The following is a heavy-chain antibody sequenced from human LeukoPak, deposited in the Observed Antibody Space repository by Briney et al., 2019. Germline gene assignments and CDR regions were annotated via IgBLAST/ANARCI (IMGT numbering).Heavy chain of an antibody. D-gene: IGHD5-18*01. V-gene: IGHV4-59*01. CDR1: GGSISSSY. CDR3: AKGLGHSYGYLDS. J-gene: IGHJ5*01. CDR2: FYYSGST. Sequence: SQTLSLTCTVSGGSISSSYWSWIRQPPGKGLEWIGYFYYSGSTNYNPSLKSRVTISVDTSKNQFSLKLTSVTAADTAVYYCAKGLGHSYGYLDSWGQGTLVTVSS.